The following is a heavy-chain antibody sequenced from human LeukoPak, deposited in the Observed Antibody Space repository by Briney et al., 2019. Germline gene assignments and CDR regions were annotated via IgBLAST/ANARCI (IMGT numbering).Heavy chain of an antibody. D-gene: IGHD2-2*01. Sequence: QPGGSLRLSCAASGFTFSSYAMNWVRQAPGKGLEWVSSISGGGGYTNYADSVKGRFTISRDNSKNTLYLHMNSLRAEDTAVYYCAQGSPPVYQVLSFGYFEYWGQGTLVTVSS. J-gene: IGHJ4*02. CDR2: ISGGGGYT. CDR3: AQGSPPVYQVLSFGYFEY. CDR1: GFTFSSYA. V-gene: IGHV3-23*01.